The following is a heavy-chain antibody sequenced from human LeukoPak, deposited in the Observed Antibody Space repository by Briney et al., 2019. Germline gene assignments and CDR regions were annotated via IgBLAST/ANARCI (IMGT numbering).Heavy chain of an antibody. Sequence: SETLSLTCAVYGGSFSGYYWSWIRQPPGKGLEWIGEISHSGSTNYNPSLKSRVTISVDRSKNQFSLKLSSVTAADTAVYYCAREVVGHGYMDVWGKGTTVTVSS. CDR2: ISHSGST. CDR3: AREVVGHGYMDV. J-gene: IGHJ6*03. V-gene: IGHV4-34*01. CDR1: GGSFSGYY. D-gene: IGHD3-22*01.